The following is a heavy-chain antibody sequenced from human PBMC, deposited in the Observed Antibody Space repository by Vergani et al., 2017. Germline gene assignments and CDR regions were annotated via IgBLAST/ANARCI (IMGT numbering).Heavy chain of an antibody. Sequence: QVQVVQSGAEVKKSGASVKVSCKTSGYTFSNYYMHWVRQAPGQGLEWMGIINPSGGNTNYAQKFQGRVTMTRDTSTSTVCMELSSLRSEDTAIYYCARGDYGILTGYRYWGQGTLVTVSS. CDR3: ARGDYGILTGYRY. CDR1: GYTFSNYY. V-gene: IGHV1-46*03. J-gene: IGHJ4*02. CDR2: INPSGGNT. D-gene: IGHD3-9*01.